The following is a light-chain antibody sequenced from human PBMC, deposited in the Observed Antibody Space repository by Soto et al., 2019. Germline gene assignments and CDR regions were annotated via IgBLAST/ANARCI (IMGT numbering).Light chain of an antibody. Sequence: EIVLTQSPGTLSSSPGERATLTCRASQSVSSYLAWYQQKPGQAPRLLIYGASSRDTGIPDRFSGSGSGTDFTLTISRLEPEDFAAYYCQQYGSSPRTFGQGTKVEIK. CDR3: QQYGSSPRT. CDR1: QSVSSY. V-gene: IGKV3-20*01. J-gene: IGKJ1*01. CDR2: GAS.